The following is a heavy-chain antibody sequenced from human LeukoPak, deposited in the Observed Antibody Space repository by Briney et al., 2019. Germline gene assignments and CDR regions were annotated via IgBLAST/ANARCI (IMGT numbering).Heavy chain of an antibody. CDR1: GFTFSNAW. V-gene: IGHV3-15*01. CDR2: IKSKTDGGTT. CDR3: LHNARPGGAYYYYYYMDV. J-gene: IGHJ6*03. D-gene: IGHD3-16*01. Sequence: PGGSLRLSCAASGFTFSNAWMSWVRQAPGKGREWVGRIKSKTDGGTTDYAAPVKGRFTISRDDSKNTLYLQMNSLKTEDTAVYYCLHNARPGGAYYYYYYMDVWGKGTTVTVSS.